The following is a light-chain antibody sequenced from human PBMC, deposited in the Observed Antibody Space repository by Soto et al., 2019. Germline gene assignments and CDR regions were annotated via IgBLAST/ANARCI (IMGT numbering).Light chain of an antibody. V-gene: IGKV3-15*01. CDR3: QQYNFWPPLT. Sequence: EIVMTQSPATLSVSPGERATLSCRASQSVNSNLAWYRQKPGQAPRLLISDASTRATGVPARFSGSGSGTEFTLTISSLQYEDSVIYYWQQYNFWPPLTFGGGTKVEIK. CDR2: DAS. J-gene: IGKJ4*01. CDR1: QSVNSN.